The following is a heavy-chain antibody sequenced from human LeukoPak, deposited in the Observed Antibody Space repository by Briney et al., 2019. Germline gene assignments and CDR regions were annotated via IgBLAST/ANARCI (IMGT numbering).Heavy chain of an antibody. CDR3: ARRNY. CDR2: INHSGST. CDR1: GGSFSGYY. J-gene: IGHJ4*02. Sequence: PSETLSLTCAVYGGSFSGYYWSWIRQPPGKGLEWIGEINHSGSTNYNPSLKSRVTISVDTSKNQFSLKLSSVTAADSAVYYCARRNYWGQGTLVTVSS. V-gene: IGHV4-34*01.